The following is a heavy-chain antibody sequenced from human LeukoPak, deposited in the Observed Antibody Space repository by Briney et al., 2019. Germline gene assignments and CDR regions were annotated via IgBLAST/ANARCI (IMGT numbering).Heavy chain of an antibody. D-gene: IGHD3-16*02. Sequence: PGGSLRLSCAASGFTFSSYWMHWVRQAPGKGLVWVSRINSGGSSTSYADSVKGRFTISRDNAKNTLFLQMNTLRAEDTAVYYCASAEVIQYGMDVWGQGTTVTVSS. CDR3: ASAEVIQYGMDV. CDR1: GFTFSSYW. J-gene: IGHJ6*02. CDR2: INSGGSST. V-gene: IGHV3-74*01.